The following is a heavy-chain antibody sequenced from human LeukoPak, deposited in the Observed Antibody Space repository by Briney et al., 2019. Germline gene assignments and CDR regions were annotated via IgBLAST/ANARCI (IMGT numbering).Heavy chain of an antibody. CDR1: GYTLTELS. V-gene: IGHV1-24*01. J-gene: IGHJ5*02. Sequence: ASVKVSCKVSGYTLTELSMHWLRQAPGKGLEWMGGFDPEDGETIYAQKFQGRVTMTEDTSTDTAYMELSSLRSEDTAVYYCATAPGVSTGGLAWFDPWGQGTLVTVSS. D-gene: IGHD6-13*01. CDR3: ATAPGVSTGGLAWFDP. CDR2: FDPEDGET.